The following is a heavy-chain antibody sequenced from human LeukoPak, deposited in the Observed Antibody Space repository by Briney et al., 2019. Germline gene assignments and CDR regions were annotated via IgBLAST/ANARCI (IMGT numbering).Heavy chain of an antibody. Sequence: GSLRLSCTASRFTFGDYSMNWVRQAPGKGLEWIGEINHSGSTNYNPSLKSRVTISVDTSKNQFSLKLSSVTAADTAVYYCARLNLLWFGESGYYYYYYYMDVWGKGTTVTISS. D-gene: IGHD3-10*01. J-gene: IGHJ6*03. CDR2: INHSGST. CDR3: ARLNLLWFGESGYYYYYYYMDV. CDR1: RFTFGDYS. V-gene: IGHV4-34*01.